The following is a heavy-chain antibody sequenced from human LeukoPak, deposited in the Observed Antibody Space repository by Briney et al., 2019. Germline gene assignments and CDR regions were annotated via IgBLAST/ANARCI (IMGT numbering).Heavy chain of an antibody. CDR3: ARGEWELDY. CDR2: ITWQSGIM. V-gene: IGHV3-9*01. Sequence: TGGSLRLSCEASGFTFDDYGMHWVRQSPGKGLEWVSGITWQSGIMAYADSVKGRFTISRDNAKNSLYLQMNSLRTEDTAVYYCARGEWELDYWGQGTLVTVSS. CDR1: GFTFDDYG. D-gene: IGHD1-26*01. J-gene: IGHJ4*02.